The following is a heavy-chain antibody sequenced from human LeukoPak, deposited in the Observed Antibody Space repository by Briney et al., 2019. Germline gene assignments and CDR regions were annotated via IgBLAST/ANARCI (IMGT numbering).Heavy chain of an antibody. V-gene: IGHV4-59*01. D-gene: IGHD5-24*01. CDR1: GGSISNYY. J-gene: IGHJ4*02. Sequence: SETLSLTCTVSGGSISNYYWSWIRQSPGKGLEWIGYLYYTWDTNYNPSLKSRVTISVDTSKNQFSLKLSSVTAADTAVYYCARDGDGYNWGYFDYWGQGTLVTVSS. CDR3: ARDGDGYNWGYFDY. CDR2: LYYTWDT.